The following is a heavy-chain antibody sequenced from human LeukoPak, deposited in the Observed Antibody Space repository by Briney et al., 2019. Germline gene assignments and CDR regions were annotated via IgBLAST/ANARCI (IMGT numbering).Heavy chain of an antibody. Sequence: PSETLSLTCAVSGGSISSGGYSWSWIRQPPGKGLEWIGYINHSGSTNYNPSLKSRVTISVDTSKNQFSLKLSSVTAADTAVYYCARGQIRIFGVDHGPTLFDYWGQGTLVTVSS. CDR2: INHSGST. J-gene: IGHJ4*02. V-gene: IGHV4-30-2*01. CDR1: GGSISSGGYS. D-gene: IGHD3-3*01. CDR3: ARGQIRIFGVDHGPTLFDY.